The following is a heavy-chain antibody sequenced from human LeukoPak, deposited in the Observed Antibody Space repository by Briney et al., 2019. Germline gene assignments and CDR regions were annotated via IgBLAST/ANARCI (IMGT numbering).Heavy chain of an antibody. J-gene: IGHJ4*02. CDR1: GFTVSSNY. V-gene: IGHV3-66*01. CDR3: ARGAHQLLSSY. D-gene: IGHD2-2*01. CDR2: IYSGGST. Sequence: PGGSLRLSCAASGFTVSSNYMSWVRQAPGKGLEWVSVIYSGGSTYYADSVKGRFTISRDNSKNTLYLQMNSLRAEDTAVYYCARGAHQLLSSYWGQGTLVTVSS.